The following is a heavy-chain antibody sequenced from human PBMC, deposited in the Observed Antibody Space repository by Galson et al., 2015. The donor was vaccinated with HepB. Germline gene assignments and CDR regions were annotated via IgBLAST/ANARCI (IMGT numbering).Heavy chain of an antibody. CDR3: AREAVAGTGWYFDL. CDR2: INAGNGNT. D-gene: IGHD6-19*01. V-gene: IGHV1-3*01. J-gene: IGHJ2*01. CDR1: GYTFTSYA. Sequence: SVKVSCKASGYTFTSYAMHWVRQAPGQRLEWMGWINAGNGNTKYSQKFQGRVTITRDTSASTAYMELSSLRSEDTAVYYCAREAVAGTGWYFDLWGRGTLVTVSS.